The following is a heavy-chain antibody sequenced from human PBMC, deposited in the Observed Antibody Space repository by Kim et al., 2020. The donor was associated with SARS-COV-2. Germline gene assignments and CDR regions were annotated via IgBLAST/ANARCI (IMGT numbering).Heavy chain of an antibody. CDR3: ARQAPSYDFWSGYHNYYYYGMDV. V-gene: IGHV5-51*01. CDR1: GYSFTSYW. Sequence: GESLKISCKGSGYSFTSYWIGWVRQMPGKGLEWMGIIYPGDSDTRYSPSFQGQVTISADKSISTAYLQWSSLKASDTAMYYCARQAPSYDFWSGYHNYYYYGMDVWGQGTTVTVSS. J-gene: IGHJ6*02. D-gene: IGHD3-3*01. CDR2: IYPGDSDT.